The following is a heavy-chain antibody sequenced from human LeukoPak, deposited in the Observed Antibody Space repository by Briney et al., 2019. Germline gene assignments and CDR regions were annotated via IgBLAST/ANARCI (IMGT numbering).Heavy chain of an antibody. CDR2: IDRSGGST. V-gene: IGHV3-23*01. CDR1: GFSFNIYA. D-gene: IGHD4-17*01. J-gene: IGHJ5*01. Sequence: PGGPLRLSCAASGFSFNIYAMSWVRQAPGKGLEWVAAIDRSGGSTFYADSVKGRFTISKDNSKNTLYLQINSLRVDDTAIYYCARGSHGEHDSWGEGTLVTVSS. CDR3: ARGSHGEHDS.